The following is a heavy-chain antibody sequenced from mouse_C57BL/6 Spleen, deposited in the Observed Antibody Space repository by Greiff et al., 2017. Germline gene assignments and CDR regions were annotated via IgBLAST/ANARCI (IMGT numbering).Heavy chain of an antibody. D-gene: IGHD2-4*01. CDR3: ARPGDYDDAQFAY. Sequence: VQLQQSGAELVKPGASVKISCKASGYAFSSYWMNWVKQRPGKGLEWIGQIYPGDGETNYNGKFKGKATLTADKSSSTAYMQLSSLTSEDSAVYFCARPGDYDDAQFAYWGQGTLVTVSA. CDR2: IYPGDGET. J-gene: IGHJ3*01. V-gene: IGHV1-80*01. CDR1: GYAFSSYW.